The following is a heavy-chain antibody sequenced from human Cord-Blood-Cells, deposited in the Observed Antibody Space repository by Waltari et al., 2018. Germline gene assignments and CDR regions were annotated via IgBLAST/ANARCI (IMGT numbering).Heavy chain of an antibody. Sequence: VQLVESGGGVVQPGRSLRLPCAASGFTFSTYAMPWFRQAPGKGLEWVAVISYDGSNKYYADSVKGRFTISRDNSKNTLYLQMNSLRAEDTAVYYCAREYSSRLYYFDYWGQGTLVTVSS. CDR2: ISYDGSNK. D-gene: IGHD6-13*01. V-gene: IGHV3-30-3*01. J-gene: IGHJ4*02. CDR3: AREYSSRLYYFDY. CDR1: GFTFSTYA.